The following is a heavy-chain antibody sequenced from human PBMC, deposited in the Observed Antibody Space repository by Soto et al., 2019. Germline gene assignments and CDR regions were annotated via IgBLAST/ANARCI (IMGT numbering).Heavy chain of an antibody. CDR3: ARDPGYSYGYN. D-gene: IGHD5-18*01. V-gene: IGHV1-46*01. CDR2: INPSGGST. Sequence: SVKXSCXXXXXXXXXXXXXWVXQAPGQRLEWMGIINPSGGSTRYSQKFQGRVTITRDTSASTAYMELSSLISEDTAVYYCARDPGYSYGYNWGQGTLVTVSS. CDR1: XXXXXXXX. J-gene: IGHJ4*02.